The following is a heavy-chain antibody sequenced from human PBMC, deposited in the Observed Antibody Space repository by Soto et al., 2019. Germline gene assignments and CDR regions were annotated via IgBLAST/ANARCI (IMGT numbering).Heavy chain of an antibody. D-gene: IGHD3-16*02. J-gene: IGHJ3*02. V-gene: IGHV4-59*01. CDR1: GGSISSYY. Sequence: SETLSLTCTVSGGSISSYYWSWIRQPPGKGLEWIGYIYYSGSTNYNPSLKSRVTISVDTSKNQFSLKLGSVTAADTAVYYCARPGRTYDYIWGSYRSGAFDIWGQGTMVTVSS. CDR2: IYYSGST. CDR3: ARPGRTYDYIWGSYRSGAFDI.